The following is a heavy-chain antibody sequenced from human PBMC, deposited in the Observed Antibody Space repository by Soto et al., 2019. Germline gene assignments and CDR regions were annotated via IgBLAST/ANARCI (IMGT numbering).Heavy chain of an antibody. CDR2: ISAYNGNT. CDR3: ARMETFGSLNWFDP. Sequence: ASVKVSFKASGYTFTSDGISWVRPAPGQGLEWMGWISAYNGNTNYAQKLQGRVTMTTDTSTTTAYMELSSLRSDDTAIYYCARMETFGSLNWFDPWGQGTLVTVSS. CDR1: GYTFTSDG. D-gene: IGHD3-16*01. V-gene: IGHV1-18*01. J-gene: IGHJ5*02.